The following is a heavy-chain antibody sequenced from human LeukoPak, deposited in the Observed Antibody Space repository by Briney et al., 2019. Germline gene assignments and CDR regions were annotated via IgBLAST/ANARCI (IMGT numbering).Heavy chain of an antibody. V-gene: IGHV2-70*04. Sequence: SGXALVRPTPPLTLTCTFSGLSLSTSGMRVSWIRQPPGKALEWLALSDWDEDKFYITYRKTRVTISQENSKRQMVLTMTNMDPVDTATYYCAPTYGDSNFDYWGQGTLVTVSS. J-gene: IGHJ4*02. CDR3: APTYGDSNFDY. CDR1: GLSLSTSGMR. D-gene: IGHD4-17*01. CDR2: SDWDEDK.